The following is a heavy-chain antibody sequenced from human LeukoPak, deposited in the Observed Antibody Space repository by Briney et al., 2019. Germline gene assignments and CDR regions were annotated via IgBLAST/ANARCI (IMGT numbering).Heavy chain of an antibody. V-gene: IGHV3-23*01. D-gene: IGHD1-26*01. J-gene: IGHJ4*02. CDR2: ISGSGGST. CDR1: GFTFSSQG. Sequence: PGGSLRLSCGDSGFTFSSQGMSWVRQAPGKGLEWVSAISGSGGSTYYADSVKGRFTISRDNSKNTLYLQMNSLRAEDTAVYYCAKVSGRSVVGINFDYWGQGTLVTVSS. CDR3: AKVSGRSVVGINFDY.